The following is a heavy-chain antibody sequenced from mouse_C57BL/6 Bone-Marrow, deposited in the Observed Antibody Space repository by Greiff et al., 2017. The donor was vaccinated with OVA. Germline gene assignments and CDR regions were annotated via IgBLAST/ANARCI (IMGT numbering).Heavy chain of an antibody. V-gene: IGHV5-2*01. CDR1: GYEFPSHD. CDR2: INSDGGRP. CDR3: ASGATVVATGYYFDY. J-gene: IGHJ2*01. Sequence: EVQGVESGGGLVKPGASLKLSCESHGYEFPSHDMSWVRKTPETRLELVAAINSDGGRPYYPDPMESRFIISRDNTNKTLYLQMSSRRSEDTALYYCASGATVVATGYYFDYWGQGTTLTVSS. D-gene: IGHD1-1*01.